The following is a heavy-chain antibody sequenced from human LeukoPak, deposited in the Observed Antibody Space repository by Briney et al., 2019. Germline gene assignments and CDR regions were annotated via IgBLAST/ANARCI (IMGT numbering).Heavy chain of an antibody. V-gene: IGHV3-48*03. D-gene: IGHD6-13*01. CDR1: GFTFSSYE. CDR2: ISSSGSTI. CDR3: ASVRSSWNPGAPS. J-gene: IGHJ5*02. Sequence: GGSLRLSCAASGFTFSSYEMNWVRQAPGKGLEWVSYISSSGSTIYYADSVKGRFTISRDNAKNSLYLQMNSLRAEDTAVYYCASVRSSWNPGAPSWGQGTLVSVSS.